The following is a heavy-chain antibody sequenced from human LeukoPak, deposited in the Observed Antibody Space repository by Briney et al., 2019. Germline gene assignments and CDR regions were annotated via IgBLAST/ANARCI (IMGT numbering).Heavy chain of an antibody. CDR3: AREWYSYGIDY. D-gene: IGHD5-18*01. J-gene: IGHJ4*02. CDR2: ISSSSTTI. Sequence: GSLRLSCAASGFTFSSYSMNWVRRAPGKGLEWVSYISSSSTTIYYADSVKGRFTISRDNAKNSLYLQMNSLRAEDTAVYYCAREWYSYGIDYWGQGTLVTVSS. V-gene: IGHV3-48*04. CDR1: GFTFSSYS.